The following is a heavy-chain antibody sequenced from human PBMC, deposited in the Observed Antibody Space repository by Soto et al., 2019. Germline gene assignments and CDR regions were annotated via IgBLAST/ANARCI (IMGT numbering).Heavy chain of an antibody. CDR2: IIPIFGTA. D-gene: IGHD1-26*01. V-gene: IGHV1-69*06. J-gene: IGHJ4*02. Sequence: GASVKVSCKASGGTFSSYAISWVRQAPGQGLEWMGGIIPIFGTANYAQKFQGRVTITADKSTSTAYMELSSLRSEDTAVYYCARGVGDTTLYYFDYWGQGTLVTVSS. CDR1: GGTFSSYA. CDR3: ARGVGDTTLYYFDY.